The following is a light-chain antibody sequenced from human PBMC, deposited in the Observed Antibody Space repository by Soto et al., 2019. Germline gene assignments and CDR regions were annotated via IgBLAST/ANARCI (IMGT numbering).Light chain of an antibody. CDR1: QSVSSKY. Sequence: EIVLTQSPGTLSLSPGKSATLSCSASQSVSSKYLAWYQQKPGQPPRLLIYGTSSRATGIPDRFSGSGSGTDFTLTISRLEPEDFAVYFCQQYDPSPPLTFGGGTKVELK. CDR2: GTS. CDR3: QQYDPSPPLT. V-gene: IGKV3-20*01. J-gene: IGKJ4*01.